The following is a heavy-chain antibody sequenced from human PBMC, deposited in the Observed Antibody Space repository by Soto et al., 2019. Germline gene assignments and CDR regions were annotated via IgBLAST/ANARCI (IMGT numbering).Heavy chain of an antibody. V-gene: IGHV3-21*01. D-gene: IGHD5-12*01. Sequence: GGSLRLSCAASGFTFSSYSMNWVRQAPGKGLEWVSSISSSSSYIYYADSVKGRFTISRDNAKNSLYLQMNSLRAEDTAVYYCARVLSGYLALNYYYYMDVWGKGTTVTVSS. CDR3: ARVLSGYLALNYYYYMDV. CDR1: GFTFSSYS. J-gene: IGHJ6*03. CDR2: ISSSSSYI.